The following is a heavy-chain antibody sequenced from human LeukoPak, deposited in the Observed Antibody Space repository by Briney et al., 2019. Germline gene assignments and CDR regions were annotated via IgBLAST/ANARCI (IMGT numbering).Heavy chain of an antibody. CDR2: IAHDGSNK. CDR1: GFTFSNYV. J-gene: IGHJ4*02. V-gene: IGHV3-30*18. CDR3: AKDTYDSSGYYTTGFDY. Sequence: GGSLKLSCAASGFTFSNYVMQWVRQAPGKGLEWVALIAHDGSNKYYADSVKGRFTISRDNSKNTLYLQMNSLRAEDTAVYYCAKDTYDSSGYYTTGFDYWGQGTLVTVSS. D-gene: IGHD3-22*01.